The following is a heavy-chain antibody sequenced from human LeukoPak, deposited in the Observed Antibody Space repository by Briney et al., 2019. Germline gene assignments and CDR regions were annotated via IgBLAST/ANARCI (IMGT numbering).Heavy chain of an antibody. CDR1: GFTFSNYA. CDR2: IGGSGGTT. CDR3: AKNGSGWFF. V-gene: IGHV3-23*01. J-gene: IGHJ4*02. Sequence: PGGSLRLSCAASGFTFSNYAMSWVRQAPGEGLEWVSAIGGSGGTTYYADSVKGRFTISRDNSKNTLYLQMNSLRAEDTAVYYCAKNGSGWFFWGQGTLVTVSS. D-gene: IGHD6-19*01.